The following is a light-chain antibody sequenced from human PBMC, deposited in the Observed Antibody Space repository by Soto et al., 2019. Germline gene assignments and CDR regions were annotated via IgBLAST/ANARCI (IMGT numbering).Light chain of an antibody. Sequence: ELVMARPPATLSVSSGERAPLSCRASQSVSSNLAWYQQKPGQAPRLLIYGASTRATGIPARFSGSGSGTEFTLTISSLQSEDYAVYYCHQYNNWPPWTFGQGTKVDIK. CDR1: QSVSSN. J-gene: IGKJ1*01. V-gene: IGKV3-15*01. CDR3: HQYNNWPPWT. CDR2: GAS.